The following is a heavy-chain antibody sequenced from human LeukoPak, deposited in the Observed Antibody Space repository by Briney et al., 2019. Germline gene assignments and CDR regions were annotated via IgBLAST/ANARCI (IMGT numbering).Heavy chain of an antibody. CDR1: GLTFGDDH. CDR2: ISPGSHSI. V-gene: IGHV3-11*04. CDR3: ARGSTKQQLVYFDY. Sequence: GGSLRLSCVASGLTFGDDHVSWIRQAPGKGLEWVSYISPGSHSIYYVDSVKGRFTISRDNSKNTLYLQMNSLRAEDTAVYYCARGSTKQQLVYFDYWGQGTLVTVSS. D-gene: IGHD6-13*01. J-gene: IGHJ4*02.